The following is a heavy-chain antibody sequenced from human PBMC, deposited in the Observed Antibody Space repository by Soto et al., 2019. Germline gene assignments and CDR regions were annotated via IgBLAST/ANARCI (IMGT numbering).Heavy chain of an antibody. CDR1: GFSFSGFE. J-gene: IGHJ6*02. CDR2: MRSKANSYAT. Sequence: EVQLVESGGGLVQPGGSLKLSCAASGFSFSGFEMQWVRQASGKGLEWVGRMRSKANSYATAYGASVKGRFTVSRDDSKYTGYLQMSSLQTEDTAIYYCTRDLFPYPVDYGMDVWGQGTTVTVSS. D-gene: IGHD5-12*01. V-gene: IGHV3-73*02. CDR3: TRDLFPYPVDYGMDV.